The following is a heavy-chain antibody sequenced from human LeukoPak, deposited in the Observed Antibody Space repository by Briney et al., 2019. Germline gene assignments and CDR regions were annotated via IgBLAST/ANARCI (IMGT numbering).Heavy chain of an antibody. V-gene: IGHV3-7*01. J-gene: IGHJ4*02. CDR1: GFTFSTYW. CDR2: IKQDGSEK. Sequence: GGSLRLSCEASGFTFSTYWMTWVRQAPGKGLEWVANIKQDGSEKSVVDSVEGRFTISRDNAKNSLYLQMNSLRAEDSAVYYCARGVQYYDFLTGYYPAPSYFDHRGQGALVTVSP. CDR3: ARGVQYYDFLTGYYPAPSYFDH. D-gene: IGHD3-9*01.